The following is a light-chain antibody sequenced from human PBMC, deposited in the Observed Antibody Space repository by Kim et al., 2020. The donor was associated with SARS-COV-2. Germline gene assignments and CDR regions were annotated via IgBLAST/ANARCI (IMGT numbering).Light chain of an antibody. V-gene: IGKV1-27*01. CDR3: QKCDSAPWT. CDR1: QDVGNY. Sequence: ASVGDRVTIPCRASQDVGNYLAWFQLKPGKAPKLLIYAASALQPGVPSRFSGSGSGTDFTLTVTSLQPEDVATYYCQKCDSAPWTFGEGTKVEIK. J-gene: IGKJ1*01. CDR2: AAS.